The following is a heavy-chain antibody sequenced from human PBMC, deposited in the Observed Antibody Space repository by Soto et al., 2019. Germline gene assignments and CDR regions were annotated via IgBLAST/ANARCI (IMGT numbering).Heavy chain of an antibody. V-gene: IGHV4-59*01. Sequence: PSETLSLTCTVSGGSIRSYYCTWIRQPPWKGLEWLGYIFYSGSTFYNPSLKSRVTISIHTSKSQFSLQLTSVTAADTAVYYCARGAADTAMVDSSGRRTLVTVCS. D-gene: IGHD5-18*01. CDR2: IFYSGST. CDR1: GGSIRSYY. J-gene: IGHJ4*02. CDR3: ARGAADTAMVDS.